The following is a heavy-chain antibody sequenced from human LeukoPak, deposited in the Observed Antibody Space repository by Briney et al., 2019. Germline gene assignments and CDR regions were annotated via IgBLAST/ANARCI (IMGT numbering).Heavy chain of an antibody. V-gene: IGHV3-48*02. CDR3: ARASFQRWLQLGGD. CDR1: GFSFSTYS. CDR2: ISSSSSTI. Sequence: GGSLRLSCTASGFSFSTYSMNWVRQAPGKGLEWVSYISSSSSTIYYADSVKGRFTISRDNAKNSLYLQMNSLRDEDTAVYYCARASFQRWLQLGGDWGQGALFTVSS. D-gene: IGHD5-24*01. J-gene: IGHJ4*02.